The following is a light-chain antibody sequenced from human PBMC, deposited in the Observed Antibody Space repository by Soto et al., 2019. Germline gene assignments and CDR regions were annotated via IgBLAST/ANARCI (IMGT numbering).Light chain of an antibody. CDR2: SNN. V-gene: IGLV1-44*01. CDR1: SSNIGSNT. Sequence: QSVLTQPPSASGTPGQRVTISCSGGSSNIGSNTVNWYQQLPGTALKLLIYSNNQRPSGVPDRFSGSKSGTSASLAISGLQSEDEADYYCAAWDDSLNGPHYVFGTGTKVTVL. J-gene: IGLJ1*01. CDR3: AAWDDSLNGPHYV.